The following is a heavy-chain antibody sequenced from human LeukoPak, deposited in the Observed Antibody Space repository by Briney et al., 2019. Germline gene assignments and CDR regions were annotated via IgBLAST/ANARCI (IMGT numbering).Heavy chain of an antibody. CDR1: GFTFSSYW. J-gene: IGHJ4*02. D-gene: IGHD6-6*01. CDR2: ISSSSSYI. Sequence: KAGGSLRLSCAASGFTFSSYWMHWVRQAPGKGLEWVSSISSSSSYIYYADSVKGRFTISRDNAKNSLYLQMNSLRAEDTAVYYCARDAYSSSSIHFDYWGQGTLVTVSS. V-gene: IGHV3-21*01. CDR3: ARDAYSSSSIHFDY.